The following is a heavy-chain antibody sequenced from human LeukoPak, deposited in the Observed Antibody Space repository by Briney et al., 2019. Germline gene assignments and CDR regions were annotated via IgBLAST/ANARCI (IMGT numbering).Heavy chain of an antibody. V-gene: IGHV3-73*01. D-gene: IGHD6-19*01. CDR2: IRSKANNYAT. CDR1: GFTFSGSA. CDR3: RGWADTFDI. J-gene: IGHJ3*02. Sequence: TGGSLRLSCAASGFTFSGSAMHWVRQASGKGLEWVGRIRSKANNYATAYAASVKGRFTISRDDSKNTAYLQMNSLKIEDTAVYYCRGWADTFDIWGQGTMVTVSS.